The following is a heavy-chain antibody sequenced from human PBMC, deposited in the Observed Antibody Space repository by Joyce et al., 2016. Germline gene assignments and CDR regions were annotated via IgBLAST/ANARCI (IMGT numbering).Heavy chain of an antibody. CDR1: GFTFDDYG. J-gene: IGHJ4*02. CDR2: IFWNGGNT. D-gene: IGHD7-27*01. CDR3: ARVFGFWGSSRPFDY. Sequence: EVQLVESGGGVVRPGGSLRLSCAASGFTFDDYGMSWVRQAPGKGLGWVSGIFWNGGNTSYADSVKGRFTISRDNAKNSLYLQMNSLRAEDTALYYCARVFGFWGSSRPFDYWGQGTLVTVSS. V-gene: IGHV3-20*04.